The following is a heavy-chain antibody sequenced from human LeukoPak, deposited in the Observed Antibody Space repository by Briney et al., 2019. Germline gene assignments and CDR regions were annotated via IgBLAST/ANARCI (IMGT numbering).Heavy chain of an antibody. CDR2: ISYDGSNK. J-gene: IGHJ6*02. CDR1: GFTFSSYG. Sequence: GGSLRLSCAASGFTFSSYGMHWVRQAPGKGLEWVAVISYDGSNKYYADSVKGRFTISRDNSKSTLYLQMNSLRAEDTAVYYCAKVFIDYYDSSGYSLDVWGQGTTVTVSS. V-gene: IGHV3-30*18. D-gene: IGHD3-22*01. CDR3: AKVFIDYYDSSGYSLDV.